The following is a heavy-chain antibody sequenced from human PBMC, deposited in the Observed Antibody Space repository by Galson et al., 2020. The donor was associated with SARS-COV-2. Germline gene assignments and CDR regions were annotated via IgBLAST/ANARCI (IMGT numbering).Heavy chain of an antibody. CDR2: IYYSGSA. V-gene: IGHV4-31*03. Sequence: SETLSLTCTVSGGSISSNGYYWTWIRQHPGKGLEWIGYIYYSGSAYYSPSLKSRVTISVDTSKNQFSLKLTSVTAADTAVYYCARDSGYMVGATSAFDSWGQGTMVTVSS. CDR3: ARDSGYMVGATSAFDS. D-gene: IGHD1-26*01. J-gene: IGHJ3*02. CDR1: GGSISSNGYY.